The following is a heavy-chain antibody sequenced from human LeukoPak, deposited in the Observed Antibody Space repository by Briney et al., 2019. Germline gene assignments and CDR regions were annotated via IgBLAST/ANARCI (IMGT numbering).Heavy chain of an antibody. CDR1: EFTFSSYA. Sequence: PGGSLTLSCAASEFTFSSYAVSWVRHAPGEGLEWVSAISGNGCSTFCADCVKGRFTISRHSSKITLYLQMNSLRAEDTAVYYCAKDTTYYYDSSGYRMFDYWGQGTLVTVSS. CDR3: AKDTTYYYDSSGYRMFDY. CDR2: ISGNGCST. V-gene: IGHV3-23*01. D-gene: IGHD3-22*01. J-gene: IGHJ4*02.